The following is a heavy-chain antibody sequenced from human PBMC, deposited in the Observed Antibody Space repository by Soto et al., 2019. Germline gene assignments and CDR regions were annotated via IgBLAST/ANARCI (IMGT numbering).Heavy chain of an antibody. J-gene: IGHJ4*02. Sequence: ASVKVSCTASGYTFTSYGISWVRQAPGQGLEWMGWISAYNGNTNYAQKLQGRVTMTTDTSTSTAYMELRSLRSDDTAVYYCARSKVVRGVIYYFDYWGQGTLVTVSS. CDR1: GYTFTSYG. CDR2: ISAYNGNT. D-gene: IGHD3-10*01. V-gene: IGHV1-18*01. CDR3: ARSKVVRGVIYYFDY.